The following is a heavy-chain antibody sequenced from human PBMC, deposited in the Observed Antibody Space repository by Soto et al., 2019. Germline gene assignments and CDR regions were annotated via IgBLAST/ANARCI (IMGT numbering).Heavy chain of an antibody. V-gene: IGHV3-30-3*01. CDR1: GFTLSSHA. CDR2: ILSDGSNK. Sequence: QVQLVESGGGVVQPGRPLRLSCAVSGFTLSSHAMHWVCQAPGKGLEWVALILSDGSNKYYADSVKGRFTTSRDNSKNTMYLQMNSLSVEDTAVYYCARDDEGGSDCDLGYWGQGALVTVSS. CDR3: ARDDEGGSDCDLGY. D-gene: IGHD1-26*01. J-gene: IGHJ4*02.